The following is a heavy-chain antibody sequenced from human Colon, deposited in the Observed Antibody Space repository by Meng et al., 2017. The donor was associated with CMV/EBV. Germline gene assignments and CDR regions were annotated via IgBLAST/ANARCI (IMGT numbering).Heavy chain of an antibody. Sequence: SCVVSGLNVIDAWVTWVRQVPGKGLEWIGLTRGRSGGETYAAPVKGTFIISRDDSKRTVYLQMNSLRIEDTALYYCAWMNTVTSVGQWGQGTLVTVSS. J-gene: IGHJ4*02. CDR1: GLNVIDAW. CDR3: AWMNTVTSVGQ. D-gene: IGHD4-17*01. V-gene: IGHV3-15*01. CDR2: TRGRSGGET.